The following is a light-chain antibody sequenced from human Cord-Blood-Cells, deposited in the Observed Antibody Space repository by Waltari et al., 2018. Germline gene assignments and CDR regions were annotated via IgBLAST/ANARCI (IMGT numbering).Light chain of an antibody. J-gene: IGKJ2*01. V-gene: IGKV3-15*01. CDR3: QQYNNWPYT. CDR2: GAS. CDR1: QSVSSN. Sequence: EIVMTQSPATLSVSPGERATLPCRASQSVSSNLAWYQQKPGQAPRLLIYGASTRPTGIPARFSGSGSGTEFTLTISSLQSEDFAVYYCQQYNNWPYTFGQGTKLEIK.